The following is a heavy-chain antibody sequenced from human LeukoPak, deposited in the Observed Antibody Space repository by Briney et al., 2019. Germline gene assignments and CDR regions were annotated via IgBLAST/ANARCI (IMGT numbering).Heavy chain of an antibody. CDR2: ISYDGRNI. D-gene: IGHD3-16*01. Sequence: PGKSLRLSCAASGFTFNNYGMHWVRQAPGKGLEWVAVISYDGRNIHYPDSVKGRFTISRDISTDTLWLQMDSLRTEDTAVYYCARGEKVLDYFDYWGQGTLVTVSS. V-gene: IGHV3-30*03. CDR3: ARGEKVLDYFDY. CDR1: GFTFNNYG. J-gene: IGHJ4*02.